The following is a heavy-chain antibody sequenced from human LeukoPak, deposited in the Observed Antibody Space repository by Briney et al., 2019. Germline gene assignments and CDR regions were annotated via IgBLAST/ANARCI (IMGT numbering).Heavy chain of an antibody. CDR3: ATDRKVGTWDPRFDY. J-gene: IGHJ4*02. V-gene: IGHV3-7*01. CDR2: INQGGSET. D-gene: IGHD4-23*01. Sequence: GGSLRLSCAASGFTFDDYATHWVRQAPGKRPEWVGNINQGGSETNYVDSVKGRFSISRDNAKTSLYLQMNSLRAEDTAVYYCATDRKVGTWDPRFDYWGQGALVTVSS. CDR1: GFTFDDYA.